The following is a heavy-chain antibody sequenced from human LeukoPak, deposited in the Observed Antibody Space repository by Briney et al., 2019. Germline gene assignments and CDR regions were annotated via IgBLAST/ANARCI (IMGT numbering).Heavy chain of an antibody. CDR2: IKQDGRER. V-gene: IGHV3-7*01. J-gene: IGHJ5*02. Sequence: GGSLRLSCAASGFTLSSFWMSWVRQTPGKGLEWVANIKQDGRERYYVDSVKGRFTISRDNARNSLYLQMNSLRAEDTAVYYCAAGPLSDPWGQGTLVTVSS. CDR3: AAGPLSDP. CDR1: GFTLSSFW.